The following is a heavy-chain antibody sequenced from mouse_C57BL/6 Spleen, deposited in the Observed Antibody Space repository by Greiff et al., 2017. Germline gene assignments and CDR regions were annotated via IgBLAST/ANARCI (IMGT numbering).Heavy chain of an antibody. D-gene: IGHD1-1*02. J-gene: IGHJ4*01. Sequence: EVKLMESGGGLVQPGESLKLSCESNEYEFPSHDMSWVRKTPEKRLELVAAINSDGGSTYYPDTMERRFIISRDNTKKTLYLQMSSLRSEDTALYYCERRGLWGAMDYWGQGTSVTVSS. CDR2: INSDGGST. CDR1: EYEFPSHD. CDR3: ERRGLWGAMDY. V-gene: IGHV5-2*03.